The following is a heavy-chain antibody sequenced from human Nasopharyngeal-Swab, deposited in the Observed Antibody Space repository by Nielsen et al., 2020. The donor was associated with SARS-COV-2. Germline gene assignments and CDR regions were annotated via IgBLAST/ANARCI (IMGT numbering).Heavy chain of an antibody. V-gene: IGHV1-46*01. CDR3: AREDYYDSSGYPPYYYYGMDV. D-gene: IGHD3-22*01. CDR2: FNPSGGST. Sequence: WVRQAPGRGLAWMGLFNPSGGSTSYAQKFQGRVTLTRDASTCTVYRELSSLRSEDTAVYYCAREDYYDSSGYPPYYYYGMDVWGQGTMVTVSS. J-gene: IGHJ6*02.